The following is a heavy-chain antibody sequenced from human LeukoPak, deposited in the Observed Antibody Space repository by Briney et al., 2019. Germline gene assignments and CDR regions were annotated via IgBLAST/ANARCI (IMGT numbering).Heavy chain of an antibody. CDR1: GYSFTGYD. CDR2: IIPIFGTA. J-gene: IGHJ4*02. V-gene: IGHV1-69*13. CDR3: ARDTYCGGDCYYFDS. D-gene: IGHD2-21*02. Sequence: SVKVSCKASGYSFTGYDMHWVRQAPGQGLEWMGGIIPIFGTANYAQKFQGRVTITADESTSTAYMELSSLRSEDTAVYYCARDTYCGGDCYYFDSWGQGTLVTVSS.